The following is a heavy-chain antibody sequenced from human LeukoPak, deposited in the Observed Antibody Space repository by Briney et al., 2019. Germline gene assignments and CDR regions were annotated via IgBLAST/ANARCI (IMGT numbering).Heavy chain of an antibody. D-gene: IGHD3-10*01. Sequence: PGGSLRLSCAASGFTFSDYYMSWIRQAPGRGLEWVSYISSSSSYTNYADSVKGRFTISRDNAKNSLYLQMNSLRAEDTAVYYCARVASTTMVRGVIIPEDFDYWGQGTLVTVSS. CDR3: ARVASTTMVRGVIIPEDFDY. J-gene: IGHJ4*02. V-gene: IGHV3-11*05. CDR2: ISSSSSYT. CDR1: GFTFSDYY.